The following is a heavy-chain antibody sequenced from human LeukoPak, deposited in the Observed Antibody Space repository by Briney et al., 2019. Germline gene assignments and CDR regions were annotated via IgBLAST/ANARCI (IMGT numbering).Heavy chain of an antibody. CDR1: GYSIGTWYY. V-gene: IGHV4-38-2*02. J-gene: IGHJ5*02. CDR3: ATSDTVSTYTWFDP. CDR2: IFHNGST. D-gene: IGHD5/OR15-5a*01. Sequence: PSETLSLTCTVSGYSIGTWYYWGWIRQPPGKGLEWSGSIFHNGSTHYNPSLESRVTISLDTSKNQFSLRLSSVPAADTAVYYCATSDTVSTYTWFDPWGQGTLVTVS.